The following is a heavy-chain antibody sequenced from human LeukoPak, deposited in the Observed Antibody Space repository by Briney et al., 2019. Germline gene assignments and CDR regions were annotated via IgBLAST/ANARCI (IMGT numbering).Heavy chain of an antibody. CDR3: ARAGRGYSYGLDY. J-gene: IGHJ4*02. V-gene: IGHV3-23*01. Sequence: GGSLRLSCAASGFTFSSYAMSWVRQAPGKGLEWVSAISGSGGSTYYADSVKGRFTISRDNSKNTLYLQMNSLRAEDTAVYYCARAGRGYSYGLDYWGQGTLVTVSS. D-gene: IGHD5-18*01. CDR2: ISGSGGST. CDR1: GFTFSSYA.